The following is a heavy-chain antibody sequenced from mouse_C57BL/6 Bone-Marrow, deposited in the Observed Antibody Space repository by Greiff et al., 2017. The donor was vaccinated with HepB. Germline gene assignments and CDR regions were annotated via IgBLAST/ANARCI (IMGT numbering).Heavy chain of an antibody. D-gene: IGHD1-1*01. V-gene: IGHV2-2*01. CDR2: IWSGGST. CDR1: GFSLTSYG. J-gene: IGHJ3*01. Sequence: VQLVESGPGLVQPSQSLSITCTVSGFSLTSYGVHWVRQSPGKGLEWLGVIWSGGSTDYNAAFISSLSISKDNSTSQVFFKMNSLQADDTAIYYCANYYGSSPFAYWGQGTLVTVSA. CDR3: ANYYGSSPFAY.